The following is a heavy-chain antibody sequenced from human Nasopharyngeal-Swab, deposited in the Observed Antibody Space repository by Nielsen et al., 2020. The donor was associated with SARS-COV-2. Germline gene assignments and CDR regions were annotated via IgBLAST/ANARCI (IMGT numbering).Heavy chain of an antibody. J-gene: IGHJ5*01. CDR1: GFTFSSYW. Sequence: GGSLRLSCAGSGFTFSSYWMHWVRQAPGKGLMWVARINRDGSGTNYADSVKGRFTISRDNPKNTLYLQMNTLTAEDTGVYYCARDCDTATCYRSAADTWGQGTLVTVSS. D-gene: IGHD2-2*01. V-gene: IGHV3-74*01. CDR3: ARDCDTATCYRSAADT. CDR2: INRDGSGT.